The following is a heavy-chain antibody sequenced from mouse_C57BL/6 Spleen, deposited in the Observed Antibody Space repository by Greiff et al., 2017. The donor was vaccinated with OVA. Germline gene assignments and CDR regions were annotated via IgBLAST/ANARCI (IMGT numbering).Heavy chain of an antibody. CDR2: INPSTGGT. Sequence: EVKLMESGPELVKPGASVKISCKASGYSFTGYYMNWVKQSPEKSLEWIGEINPSTGGTTYNQKFKAKATLTVDKSSSTAYMQLKSLTSEDSAVYYCARQTAQDYFDYWGQGTTLTVSS. CDR3: ARQTAQDYFDY. J-gene: IGHJ2*01. V-gene: IGHV1-42*01. CDR1: GYSFTGYY. D-gene: IGHD3-2*02.